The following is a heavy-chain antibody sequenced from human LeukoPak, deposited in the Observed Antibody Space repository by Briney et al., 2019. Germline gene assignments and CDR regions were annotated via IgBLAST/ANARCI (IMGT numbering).Heavy chain of an antibody. V-gene: IGHV4-39*01. Sequence: SETLSLTCTVSGGSISRSSYYWGWIRQPPGKGLEWIGSIYYSGSTYYNPSLKSRVTISVDTSKNQFSLKLSSVPAADTAVYYCASIFGSYLPEHDYWGQGTLVTVSS. D-gene: IGHD1-26*01. CDR1: GGSISRSSYY. CDR2: IYYSGST. CDR3: ASIFGSYLPEHDY. J-gene: IGHJ4*02.